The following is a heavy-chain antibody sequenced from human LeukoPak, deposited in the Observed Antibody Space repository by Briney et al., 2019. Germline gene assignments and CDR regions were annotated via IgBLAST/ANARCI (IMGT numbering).Heavy chain of an antibody. Sequence: ASVTVSFRASGYTFTVYYMHWVRQAPGQGLGWMGWINPNSGGTNYAQKFQGRVTMTRDTSISTAYMELSRLRSDDTAVYYCAGCPAAGNWFDPWGQGTLVTVSS. CDR2: INPNSGGT. CDR3: AGCPAAGNWFDP. J-gene: IGHJ5*02. D-gene: IGHD6-13*01. CDR1: GYTFTVYY. V-gene: IGHV1-2*02.